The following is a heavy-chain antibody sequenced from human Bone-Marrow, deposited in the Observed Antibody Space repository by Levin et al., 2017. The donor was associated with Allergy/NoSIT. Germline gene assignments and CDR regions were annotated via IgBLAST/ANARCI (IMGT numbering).Heavy chain of an antibody. D-gene: IGHD2-2*01. Sequence: PGGSLRLSCAASGVTFSEAWMNWVRQAPGKGLEWVGRIKNRNDGTTTDYAAPVKGRFTISRDDSKNTLYLQMNSLKTEDTAVYYCVTDLDCTTSRCSPGSGFFDFWGQGTLVTVSS. J-gene: IGHJ4*02. CDR2: IKNRNDGTTT. CDR3: VTDLDCTTSRCSPGSGFFDF. V-gene: IGHV3-15*07. CDR1: GVTFSEAW.